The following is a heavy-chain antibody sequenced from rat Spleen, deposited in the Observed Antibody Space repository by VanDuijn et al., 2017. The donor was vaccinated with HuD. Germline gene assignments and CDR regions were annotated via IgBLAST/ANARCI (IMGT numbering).Heavy chain of an antibody. CDR1: GFTFSTYG. D-gene: IGHD2-2*01. CDR2: ISYDGGST. J-gene: IGHJ1*01. CDR3: ARAGYLRDWYFDF. Sequence: EVQLVESDGGLAQPGRSMKLSCAASGFTFSTYGMAWVRQAPKKGLEWVAYISYDGGSTYYRDSVKGRFTISRDNAKSTLYLQMDSLRSADTATYYCARAGYLRDWYFDFWGPGTMVTVSS. V-gene: IGHV5-29*01.